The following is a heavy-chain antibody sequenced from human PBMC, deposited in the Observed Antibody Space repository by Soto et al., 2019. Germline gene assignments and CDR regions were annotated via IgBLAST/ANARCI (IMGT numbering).Heavy chain of an antibody. CDR2: INPVNGNT. J-gene: IGHJ3*01. D-gene: IGHD2-8*02. V-gene: IGHV1-3*01. CDR1: GFTCSDHL. CDR3: ARDILSVGPRANDAFDV. Sequence: QVQLVQSGAEVRKPGASVHISCRASGFTCSDHLINWVRQVPGQSLEWMGWINPVNGNTKYSQTFQGRVTISRHASASIVYVEVSDLTSEDTAVFYCARDILSVGPRANDAFDVWGQGTMVTVSS.